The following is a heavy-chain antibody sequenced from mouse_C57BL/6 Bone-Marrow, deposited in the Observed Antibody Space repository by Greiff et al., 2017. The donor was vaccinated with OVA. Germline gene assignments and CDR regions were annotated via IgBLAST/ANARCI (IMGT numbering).Heavy chain of an antibody. Sequence: EVKLMESGGGLVKPGGSLKLSCAASGFTFSSYAMSWVRQTPEKRLEWVATISDGGSYTYYPDNVKGRFTISRDNAKNNLYLQMSHLKSEDTAMYYCARNDGPCAYWGQGTLVTVSA. D-gene: IGHD2-3*01. V-gene: IGHV5-4*03. J-gene: IGHJ3*01. CDR2: ISDGGSYT. CDR3: ARNDGPCAY. CDR1: GFTFSSYA.